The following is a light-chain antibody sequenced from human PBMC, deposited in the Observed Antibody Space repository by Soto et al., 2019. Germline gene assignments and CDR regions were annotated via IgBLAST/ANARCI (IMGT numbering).Light chain of an antibody. CDR3: QQYNSHSFYS. CDR1: QGVGSF. CDR2: LAS. Sequence: DIPMAQSPSTLSASVGDTVTVTCRASQGVGSFLAWYQQKPGKAPKLLIYLASRLESGVPSRFSGSGSGTDFSLTISGLQPDDFATYFCQQYNSHSFYSFGQGTKLEIK. J-gene: IGKJ2*03. V-gene: IGKV1-5*03.